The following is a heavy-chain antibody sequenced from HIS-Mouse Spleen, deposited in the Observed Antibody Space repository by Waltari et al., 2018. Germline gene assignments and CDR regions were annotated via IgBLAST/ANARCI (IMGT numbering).Heavy chain of an antibody. D-gene: IGHD6-13*01. J-gene: IGHJ2*01. V-gene: IGHV4-39*07. CDR2: IYYSGST. CDR1: GGSISRSSYS. CDR3: AREIPYSSSWYDWYFDL. Sequence: QLQLQASGPGLVKPSATLSLTCTVSGGSISRSSYSCGWIRQPPGKGLEWIGSIYYSGSTYYNPSLKSRVTISVDTSKNQFPLKLSSVTAADTAVYYCAREIPYSSSWYDWYFDLWGRGTLVTVSS.